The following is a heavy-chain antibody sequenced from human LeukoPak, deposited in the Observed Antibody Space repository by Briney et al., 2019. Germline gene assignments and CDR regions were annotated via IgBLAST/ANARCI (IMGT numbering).Heavy chain of an antibody. Sequence: GGSLRLSCAASGFTFSSYAMSWVRQAPGKGLEWVSAISGSGGGTYYADSVKGRFTISRDNSKNTLYLQMNSLRAEDTAVYYCAKDPYYDSSGYPDAFDIWGQGTMVTVSS. CDR1: GFTFSSYA. CDR2: ISGSGGGT. V-gene: IGHV3-23*01. CDR3: AKDPYYDSSGYPDAFDI. D-gene: IGHD3-22*01. J-gene: IGHJ3*02.